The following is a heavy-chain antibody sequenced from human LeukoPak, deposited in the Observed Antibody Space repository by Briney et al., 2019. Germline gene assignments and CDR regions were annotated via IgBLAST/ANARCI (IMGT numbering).Heavy chain of an antibody. Sequence: ASVKVSCKASGYTFTPYGISWVRQAPGQGLEWMGWISAYTGNTNYAQNLQGRVTMTTDTSTTTAYMELRSLTSDDTAVYYCARRIVGATGSDYWGQGTLVTVSS. CDR2: ISAYTGNT. J-gene: IGHJ4*02. CDR3: ARRIVGATGSDY. D-gene: IGHD1-26*01. V-gene: IGHV1-18*01. CDR1: GYTFTPYG.